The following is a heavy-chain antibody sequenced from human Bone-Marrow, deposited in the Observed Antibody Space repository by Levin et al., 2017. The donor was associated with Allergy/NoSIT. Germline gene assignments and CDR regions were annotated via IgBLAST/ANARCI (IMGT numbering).Heavy chain of an antibody. J-gene: IGHJ4*02. V-gene: IGHV5-10-1*01. D-gene: IGHD6-19*01. Sequence: GESLKISCKGSGYSFTSYWISWVRQMPGKGLEWMGRIDPSDAYTNYSPAFQGHVTISADTSINTAYLQWSSLKPSDTAMYYCARRLSSGWYSVDYWGQGTLVTVSS. CDR3: ARRLSSGWYSVDY. CDR2: IDPSDAYT. CDR1: GYSFTSYW.